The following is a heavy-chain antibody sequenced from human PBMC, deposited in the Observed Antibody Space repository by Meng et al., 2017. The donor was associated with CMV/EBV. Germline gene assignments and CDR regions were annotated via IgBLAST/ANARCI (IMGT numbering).Heavy chain of an antibody. J-gene: IGHJ3*02. D-gene: IGHD1-26*01. CDR3: ARARWELLRAFDI. V-gene: IGHV1-2*02. CDR2: INPNSGGT. CDR1: GYTFTGYH. Sequence: ASVTVSCMAAGYTFTGYHMHWVRQAPGQGLEWMGWINPNSGGTNHAQKFQGRVTMTRDTSISTAYMELSRLRSDDTAVYYCARARWELLRAFDIWGQGTMVTVSS.